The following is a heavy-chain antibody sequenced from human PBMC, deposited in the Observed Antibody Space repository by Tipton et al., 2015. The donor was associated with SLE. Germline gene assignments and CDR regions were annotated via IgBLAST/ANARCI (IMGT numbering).Heavy chain of an antibody. CDR2: ISPHTGDT. J-gene: IGHJ6*02. CDR1: GFTFSSHG. CDR3: AREVYSGSYYYYYGMDV. V-gene: IGHV1-18*01. Sequence: QLVQSGAEVKKPGASVKVSCKASGFTFSSHGINWVRQAPGQGLEWMGWISPHTGDTRYAQKLQGRVTMTTDTPTSTAYMEMRRLRSDDTAVYYCAREVYSGSYYYYYGMDVWGQGTTVTISS. D-gene: IGHD3-10*01.